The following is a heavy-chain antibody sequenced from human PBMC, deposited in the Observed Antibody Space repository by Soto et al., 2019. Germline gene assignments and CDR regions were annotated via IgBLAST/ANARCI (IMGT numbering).Heavy chain of an antibody. V-gene: IGHV4-30-2*01. J-gene: IGHJ4*02. CDR2: IYHSGST. CDR1: VDSSISGGDS. Sequence: TXSLSCAFSVDSSISGGDSVSWIRQPPGNVLEWIGYIYHSGSTYYNPSLKSLFTISLDRSKNQFSLKLSSVTAADTAVYSCEREGRYRPGCDYWGKGNLVTV. D-gene: IGHD5-18*01. CDR3: EREGRYRPGCDY.